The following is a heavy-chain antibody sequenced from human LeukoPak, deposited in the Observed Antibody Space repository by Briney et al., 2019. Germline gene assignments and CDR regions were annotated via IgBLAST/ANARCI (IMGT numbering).Heavy chain of an antibody. Sequence: PSETLSLTCTVSGGSISSYYWSWIRQPPGKGLEWIGYIYFSGSTNYNPSLKSRVTISVDTSKNQFSLKLSSVTAADTAVYYCARGAAGYYDNSAWGQGTLVTVSS. D-gene: IGHD3-22*01. CDR1: GGSISSYY. CDR2: IYFSGST. CDR3: ARGAAGYYDNSA. V-gene: IGHV4-59*01. J-gene: IGHJ5*02.